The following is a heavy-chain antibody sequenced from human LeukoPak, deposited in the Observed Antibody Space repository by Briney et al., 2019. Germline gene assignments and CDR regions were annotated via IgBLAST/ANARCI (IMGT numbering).Heavy chain of an antibody. V-gene: IGHV3-7*01. J-gene: IGHJ3*02. CDR2: IKQDGSEE. CDR3: ARDLYGSRSFDI. D-gene: IGHD2-8*01. CDR1: GFTFSSYW. Sequence: GGSLRLSCAASGFTFSSYWMSWVRQAPGKGLEWVANIKQDGSEEYYVDSVKGRFTISRDNAKNSLYLQMNSLRAEDTAVHYCARDLYGSRSFDIWGQGTMVTVSS.